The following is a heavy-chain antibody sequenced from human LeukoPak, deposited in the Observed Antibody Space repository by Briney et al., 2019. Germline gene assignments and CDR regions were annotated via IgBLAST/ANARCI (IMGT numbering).Heavy chain of an antibody. CDR2: INPNSGGT. D-gene: IGHD6-19*01. J-gene: IGHJ4*02. Sequence: GASVKVSCKASGYTFTGYYMHWVRQAPGQGLEWMGLINPNSGGTNYAQKFQGRVTMTRDTSIGTAYMELSRLGSDETDVYYCARKGGDRSGWFTRIDYFDYWGQGTLVTVSS. CDR1: GYTFTGYY. V-gene: IGHV1-2*02. CDR3: ARKGGDRSGWFTRIDYFDY.